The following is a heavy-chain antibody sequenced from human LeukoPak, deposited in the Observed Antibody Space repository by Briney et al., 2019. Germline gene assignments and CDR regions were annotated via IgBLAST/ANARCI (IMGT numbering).Heavy chain of an antibody. CDR1: GDSISSGSYY. J-gene: IGHJ6*03. CDR2: IYTSGRT. Sequence: SETLSLTCTVSGDSISSGSYYWSWIRQPAGKGLEWIGRIYTSGRTNYHPSLKSRVTISVDTSKTQFSLKLSSVTAADTAVYYCAGDRPYYSYMDVWGKGTTVTVSS. CDR3: AGDRPYYSYMDV. V-gene: IGHV4-61*02.